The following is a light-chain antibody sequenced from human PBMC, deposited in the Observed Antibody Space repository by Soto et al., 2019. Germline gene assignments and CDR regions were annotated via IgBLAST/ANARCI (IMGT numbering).Light chain of an antibody. CDR2: RSK. Sequence: QAVVTQPPSVSGAPGQTVTISCTGASSGIGAASDVHWYQHRPGQAPKLLIYRSKNRPSGVPARFSASKSGSSASLAITGLQAEDEADYYCQSSVNSLSGSYVFGTGTKLTVL. J-gene: IGLJ1*01. V-gene: IGLV1-40*01. CDR3: QSSVNSLSGSYV. CDR1: SSGIGAASD.